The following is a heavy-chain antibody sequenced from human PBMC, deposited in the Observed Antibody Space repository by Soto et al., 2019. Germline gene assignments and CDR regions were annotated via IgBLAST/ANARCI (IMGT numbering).Heavy chain of an antibody. J-gene: IGHJ4*02. D-gene: IGHD2-2*01. Sequence: GASVKVSCKASGGTFSSYAISWVRQAPGQGLEWMGGIIPIFGTANYAQKFQGRVTITADESTSTAYMELSSLRSEDTAVYYCARSYCSSTSCYRNFDYWGQGTLVTVSS. CDR3: ARSYCSSTSCYRNFDY. CDR2: IIPIFGTA. CDR1: GGTFSSYA. V-gene: IGHV1-69*13.